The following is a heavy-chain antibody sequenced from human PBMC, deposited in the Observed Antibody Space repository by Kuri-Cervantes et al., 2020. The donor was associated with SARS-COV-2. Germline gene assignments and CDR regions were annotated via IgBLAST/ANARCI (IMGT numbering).Heavy chain of an antibody. CDR1: GYSFTSYW. J-gene: IGHJ5*02. V-gene: IGHV5-51*01. Sequence: GESLKISCKGSGYSFTSYWIGWVRQMPGKGLEWMGIIYPGDSDTRYSPSFQGQVTISADKSISAAYLQWSSLKASDTAIYYCARRSCDGGSCYSPWGQGTLVTVSS. CDR3: ARRSCDGGSCYSP. D-gene: IGHD2-15*01. CDR2: IYPGDSDT.